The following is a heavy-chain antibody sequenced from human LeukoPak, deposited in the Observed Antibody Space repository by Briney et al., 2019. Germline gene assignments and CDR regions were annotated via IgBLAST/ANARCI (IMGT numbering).Heavy chain of an antibody. D-gene: IGHD5-18*01. V-gene: IGHV5-51*01. CDR2: IYPGDSDT. J-gene: IGHJ4*02. Sequence: GESLKISCKASGYSFTTHWIGWVRQMPGKGLEWMGIIYPGDSDTRYSPSFQGQVTISADKSISTAYLQWSSLKASDTAMYYCARRGYSYGYSYWGQGTLVTVSS. CDR1: GYSFTTHW. CDR3: ARRGYSYGYSY.